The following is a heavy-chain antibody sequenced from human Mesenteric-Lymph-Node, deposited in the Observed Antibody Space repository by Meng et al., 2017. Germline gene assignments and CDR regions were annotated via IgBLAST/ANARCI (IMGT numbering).Heavy chain of an antibody. V-gene: IGHV4-34*01. CDR2: INHSRST. CDR3: ARGSVVPAAPFDY. Sequence: SETLSLTCAVYGGSFSGYYWSWIRQPPGKGLEWIGEINHSRSTNYNPSLKSRVTISVDTSKNQFSLKLSSVTAADTAVYYCARGSVVPAAPFDYWGQGTLVTVSS. CDR1: GGSFSGYY. D-gene: IGHD2-2*01. J-gene: IGHJ4*02.